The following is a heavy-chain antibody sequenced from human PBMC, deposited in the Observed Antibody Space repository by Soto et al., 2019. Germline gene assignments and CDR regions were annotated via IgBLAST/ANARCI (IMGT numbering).Heavy chain of an antibody. Sequence: KASETLSLTCAVSGGSISSGGYSWSWIRQPPGKGLEWIGYIYHSGSTYYNPSLKSRVTISVDRSKNQFSLKLSSVTAADTAVYYCARKGLSSNWFDPWGQGPLVTVSS. CDR3: ARKGLSSNWFDP. V-gene: IGHV4-30-2*01. D-gene: IGHD3-16*02. J-gene: IGHJ5*02. CDR2: IYHSGST. CDR1: GGSISSGGYS.